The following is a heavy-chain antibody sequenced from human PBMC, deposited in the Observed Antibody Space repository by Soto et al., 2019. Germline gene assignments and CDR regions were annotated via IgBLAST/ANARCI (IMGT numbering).Heavy chain of an antibody. CDR2: ISYDGSNK. V-gene: IGHV3-30-3*01. J-gene: IGHJ4*02. Sequence: GGSLRLSCAASGFNFSSYAMHWVRQAPGKGLEWVAVISYDGSNKYYADSVKGRFTISRDNSKNTLYLQMNSLRAEDTAVYYCARDLMTTVTNFDYWGQGTLVTVSS. CDR1: GFNFSSYA. CDR3: ARDLMTTVTNFDY. D-gene: IGHD4-17*01.